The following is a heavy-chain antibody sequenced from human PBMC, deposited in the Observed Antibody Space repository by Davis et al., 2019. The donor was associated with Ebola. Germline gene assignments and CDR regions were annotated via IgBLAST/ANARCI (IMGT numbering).Heavy chain of an antibody. CDR3: ATDRGYCSGGSCYPRTYGMDV. J-gene: IGHJ6*02. V-gene: IGHV1-18*01. Sequence: ASVKVSCKASGYTFTSYGISWVRQAPGQGLEWMGWISAYNGNTNYAQKLQGRVTMTTDTSTSTAYMELRSLRSDDTAVYYCATDRGYCSGGSCYPRTYGMDVWGQGTTVTVSS. D-gene: IGHD2-15*01. CDR2: ISAYNGNT. CDR1: GYTFTSYG.